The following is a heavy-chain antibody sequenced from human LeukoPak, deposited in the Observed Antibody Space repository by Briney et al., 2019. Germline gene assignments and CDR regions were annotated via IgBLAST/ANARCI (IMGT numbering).Heavy chain of an antibody. J-gene: IGHJ6*02. V-gene: IGHV3-33*01. CDR2: IWYDGSNK. CDR3: ARDFDRYYDFWSGYGMDV. D-gene: IGHD3-3*01. CDR1: GFTFSSYG. Sequence: GGSLRLPCAASGFTFSSYGMHWVRQAPGKGLEWVAVIWYDGSNKYYADSVKGRFTISRDNSKNTLYLQMNSLRAEDTAVYYCARDFDRYYDFWSGYGMDVWGQGTTATVSS.